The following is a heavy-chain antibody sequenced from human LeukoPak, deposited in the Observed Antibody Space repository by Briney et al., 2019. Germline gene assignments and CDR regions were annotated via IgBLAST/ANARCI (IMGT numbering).Heavy chain of an antibody. CDR1: GYTFTGYY. Sequence: GASVKVSCKASGYTFTGYYMHWVRQAPGQGLEWMGWINPNSGGTNYAQKFQGRVTMTRDTSISTAYMELSRLRSDDTAVYYCARDLKQLVGKIPLYYYYYMDVWGKGTTVTVSS. CDR3: ARDLKQLVGKIPLYYYYYMDV. J-gene: IGHJ6*03. D-gene: IGHD6-6*01. V-gene: IGHV1-2*02. CDR2: INPNSGGT.